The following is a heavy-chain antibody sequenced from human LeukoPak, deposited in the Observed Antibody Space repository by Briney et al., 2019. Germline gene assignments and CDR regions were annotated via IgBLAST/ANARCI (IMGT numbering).Heavy chain of an antibody. D-gene: IGHD6-13*01. CDR3: ARSGNSSWTRYYYYYMDV. V-gene: IGHV3-11*01. J-gene: IGHJ6*03. Sequence: PGGSLRLSCAASGFTFSDYYMSWIRQAPGKGLEWVSYISSSGSTIYYADSVKGRFTISRDNAKNSLYLQMNSLRAEDTAVYYCARSGNSSWTRYYYYYMDVWGKGTTVTISS. CDR2: ISSSGSTI. CDR1: GFTFSDYY.